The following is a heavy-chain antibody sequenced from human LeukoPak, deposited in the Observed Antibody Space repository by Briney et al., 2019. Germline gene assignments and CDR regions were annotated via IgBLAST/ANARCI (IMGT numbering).Heavy chain of an antibody. V-gene: IGHV3-7*01. CDR1: GFTFSSYW. J-gene: IGHJ3*02. D-gene: IGHD6-19*01. CDR3: ARASPWLVQVDAFDI. CDR2: IKQDGSEK. Sequence: PGGSLRLSCAASGFTFSSYWMSWVRQAPGKGLEWVANIKQDGSEKYYVDSVKGRFTISRDNAKNSLYLQMNSLRAEDTAVYYCARASPWLVQVDAFDIWGQGTMVTVSS.